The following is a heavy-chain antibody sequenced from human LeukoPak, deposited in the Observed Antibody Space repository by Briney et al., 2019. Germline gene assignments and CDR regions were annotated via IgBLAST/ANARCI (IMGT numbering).Heavy chain of an antibody. D-gene: IGHD3-22*01. V-gene: IGHV4-59*01. CDR1: GGSISSYY. J-gene: IGHJ3*02. CDR3: ARLLDNDSSGDPDTFDM. Sequence: PSETLSLTCTVSGGSISSYYWSWIRQPPGKGLEWIGYIYYSGSTNYNPSLKSRVTISVDTSENNFSLKLTSVTAADTAVYYCARLLDNDSSGDPDTFDMWGQGTVVTVSS. CDR2: IYYSGST.